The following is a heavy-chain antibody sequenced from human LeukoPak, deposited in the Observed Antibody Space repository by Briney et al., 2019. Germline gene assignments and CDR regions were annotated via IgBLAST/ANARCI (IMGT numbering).Heavy chain of an antibody. J-gene: IGHJ4*02. Sequence: PSETLSLTCTVSGYSISSGYYWGWIRQPPGKGLEWIGGLYHSGSTYYNPSLKSRVTISVDTSKNQFSLKLSSVTAADTAVYYCAAQQLVLGYWGQGTLVTVSS. CDR3: AAQQLVLGY. D-gene: IGHD6-13*01. V-gene: IGHV4-38-2*02. CDR2: LYHSGST. CDR1: GYSISSGYY.